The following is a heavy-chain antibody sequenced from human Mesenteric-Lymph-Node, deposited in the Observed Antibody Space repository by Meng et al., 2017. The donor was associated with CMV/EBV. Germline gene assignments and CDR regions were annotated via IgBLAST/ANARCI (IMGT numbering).Heavy chain of an antibody. D-gene: IGHD6-13*01. V-gene: IGHV2-5*02. Sequence: FSLPTNGVVVGLVPPPPGKALELLALIYWDGDKRYRPSLKSRLTITKDTYKNQVVLTVTNMDPVDTATYYCARMGITAAAPQHFDYWGQGALVTVSS. J-gene: IGHJ4*02. CDR2: IYWDGDK. CDR1: FSLPTNGVV. CDR3: ARMGITAAAPQHFDY.